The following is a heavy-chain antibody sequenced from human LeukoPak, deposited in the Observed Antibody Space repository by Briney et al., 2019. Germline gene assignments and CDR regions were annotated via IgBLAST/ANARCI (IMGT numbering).Heavy chain of an antibody. CDR3: ARANRDCGGDCYEEDWFDP. J-gene: IGHJ5*02. D-gene: IGHD2-21*02. V-gene: IGHV1-3*01. Sequence: ASVKVSCKASGYTFTSYAMHWVRQAPGQRLEWMGWINAGNGNTKYSQKFQGRATITRDTSASTAYMELSSLRSEDTAVYYCARANRDCGGDCYEEDWFDPWGQGTLVTVSS. CDR2: INAGNGNT. CDR1: GYTFTSYA.